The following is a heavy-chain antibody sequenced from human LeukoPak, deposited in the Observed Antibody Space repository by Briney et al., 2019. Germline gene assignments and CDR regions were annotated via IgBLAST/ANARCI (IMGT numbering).Heavy chain of an antibody. J-gene: IGHJ4*02. V-gene: IGHV3-23*01. Sequence: GGSLRLSCAASGFTFSSYAMSWVRQAPGKGLEWVSSVTGNGDNTFHADSVKGRFTISRDNSKNTLYLQMNSLRAEDTAVYYCAKGGKWDVTPFDYWGQGTLVTVSS. D-gene: IGHD1-26*01. CDR1: GFTFSSYA. CDR3: AKGGKWDVTPFDY. CDR2: VTGNGDNT.